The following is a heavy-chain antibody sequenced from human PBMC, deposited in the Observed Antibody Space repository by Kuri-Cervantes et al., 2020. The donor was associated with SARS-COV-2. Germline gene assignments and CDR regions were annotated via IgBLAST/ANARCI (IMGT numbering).Heavy chain of an antibody. CDR2: ISSSGSTI. Sequence: GESLKISCAASGFTFSDYYMSWIRQAPGKGLEWVSYISSSGSTIYYADSVKGRFTISRDNAKNSLYLQMNSLRAEDTAVYYCASSTVTLFDYWGQGTLVTVSS. V-gene: IGHV3-11*04. CDR3: ASSTVTLFDY. CDR1: GFTFSDYY. J-gene: IGHJ4*02. D-gene: IGHD4-17*01.